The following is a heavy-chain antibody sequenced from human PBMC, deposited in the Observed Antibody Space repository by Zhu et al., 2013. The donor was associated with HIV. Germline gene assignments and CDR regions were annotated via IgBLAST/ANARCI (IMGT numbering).Heavy chain of an antibody. CDR3: ARGWCRDILSGCGIDV. D-gene: IGHD3-9*01. CDR2: IIPFYRTP. CDR1: GGPFNTYG. Sequence: QVQLVQSGAEVKKPGSSVRVSCKASGGPFNTYGFSWVRQAPGQGLEWMGGIIPFYRTPNYAPRFQGRISITADESTDTVYMELMSLRSYDTAVYFCARGWCRDILSGCGIDVWGQGTTSHRLL. J-gene: IGHJ6*02. V-gene: IGHV1-69*01.